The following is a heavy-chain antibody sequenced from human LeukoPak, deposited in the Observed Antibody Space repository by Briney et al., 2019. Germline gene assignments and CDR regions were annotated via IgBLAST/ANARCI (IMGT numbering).Heavy chain of an antibody. V-gene: IGHV1-2*06. D-gene: IGHD3-3*01. CDR3: ASNYDFWSGYYIKYGMDV. CDR2: INPNSGGT. J-gene: IGHJ6*02. Sequence: ASVKVSCTASGYTFTGYYMHWVRQAPGQGLEWMGRINPNSGGTNYAQKFQGRVTMTRDTSISTAYMELSRLRSDDTAVYYCASNYDFWSGYYIKYGMDVWGQGTTVTVSS. CDR1: GYTFTGYY.